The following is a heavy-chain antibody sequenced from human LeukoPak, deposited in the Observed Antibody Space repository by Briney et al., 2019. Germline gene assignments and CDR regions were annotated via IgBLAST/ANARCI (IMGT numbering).Heavy chain of an antibody. CDR2: INHSGST. V-gene: IGHV4-34*01. Sequence: SETLSLTCAVYGGSFSGYYWSWIRQPPGKGLEWIGEINHSGSTNYNPSLKSRVTISVDTSKNQFSLKLSSVTAADTAVYYCVYDYGELDYWGQGTLVSVSS. D-gene: IGHD4-17*01. J-gene: IGHJ4*02. CDR1: GGSFSGYY. CDR3: VYDYGELDY.